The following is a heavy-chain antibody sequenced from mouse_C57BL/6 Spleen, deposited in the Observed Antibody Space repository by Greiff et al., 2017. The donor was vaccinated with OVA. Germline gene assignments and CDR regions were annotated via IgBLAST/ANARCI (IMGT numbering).Heavy chain of an antibody. CDR2: IDPENGDT. D-gene: IGHD1-1*01. J-gene: IGHJ3*01. V-gene: IGHV14-4*01. CDR3: TAGTAGVEEAVFVY. Sequence: EVQLQQSGAELVRPGASVKLSCTASGFNIKDDYMHWVKQRPEQGLEWIGWIDPENGDTEYASKFQGKATITADTSSNTAYLQLSSLTSEDTAVYYCTAGTAGVEEAVFVYWRQGTLLTVST. CDR1: GFNIKDDY.